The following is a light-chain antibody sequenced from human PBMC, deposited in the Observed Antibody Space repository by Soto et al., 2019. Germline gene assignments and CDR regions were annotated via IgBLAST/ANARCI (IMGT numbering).Light chain of an antibody. CDR3: QQFNKWPPFT. Sequence: EIVMTQSPASLSVSPGEGVTLSCRASQSVFRNLAWYHQRPGQAPRPLIFHASTRATGVPARFTGSGSGTEFTLTISSLQSEDFGVYYCQQFNKWPPFTFGPGTKVDIQ. J-gene: IGKJ3*01. CDR1: QSVFRN. CDR2: HAS. V-gene: IGKV3-15*01.